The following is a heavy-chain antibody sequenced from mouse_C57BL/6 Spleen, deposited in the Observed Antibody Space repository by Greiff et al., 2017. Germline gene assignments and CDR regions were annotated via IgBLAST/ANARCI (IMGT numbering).Heavy chain of an antibody. V-gene: IGHV1-15*01. CDR1: GYTFTDYE. CDR2: IDPETGGT. D-gene: IGHD1-1*01. J-gene: IGHJ2*01. CDR3: TMGITTVVADY. Sequence: VKLVESGAELVRPGASVTLSCKASGYTFTDYEMHWVKQTPVHGLEWIGAIDPETGGTAYNQKFKGKAILTADKSSSTAYMELRSLTSEDSAVYYCTMGITTVVADYWGQGTTLTVSS.